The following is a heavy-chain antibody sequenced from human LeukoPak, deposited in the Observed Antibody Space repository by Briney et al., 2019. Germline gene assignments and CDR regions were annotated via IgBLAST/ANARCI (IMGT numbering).Heavy chain of an antibody. V-gene: IGHV1-8*03. CDR1: GYTFTSYD. CDR2: MNPNSGNT. D-gene: IGHD2-2*01. Sequence: GASVKVSCKASGYTFTSYDINWVRQATGQGLEWMGWMNPNSGNTGYAQKFQGRVTITRNTSISTAYMELSSLRSEDTAVYYCARGVVVPAATSGSWFDPWGQGTLVTVSS. CDR3: ARGVVVPAATSGSWFDP. J-gene: IGHJ5*02.